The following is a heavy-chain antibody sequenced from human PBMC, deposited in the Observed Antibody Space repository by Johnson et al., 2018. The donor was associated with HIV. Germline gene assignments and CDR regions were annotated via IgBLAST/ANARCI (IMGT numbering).Heavy chain of an antibody. CDR3: AAPDIVVVVALEGDAFDI. V-gene: IGHV3-7*01. Sequence: VQLVESGGDVVQPGRSLRLSCAASGFTFSSYAMHWVRQAPGKGLEWVANIKQDGSEKYYVDSVKGRFTISRDNSKNTLYLQMNSLRAEDTAVYYCAAPDIVVVVALEGDAFDIWGQGTMVTVSS. D-gene: IGHD2-15*01. CDR2: IKQDGSEK. CDR1: GFTFSSYA. J-gene: IGHJ3*02.